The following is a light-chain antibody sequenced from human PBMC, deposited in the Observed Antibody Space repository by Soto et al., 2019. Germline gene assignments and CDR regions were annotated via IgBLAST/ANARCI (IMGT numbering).Light chain of an antibody. J-gene: IGLJ2*01. CDR2: DVS. V-gene: IGLV2-14*03. CDR3: SSYTSSSTLV. Sequence: QSALTQPASVSGSPGQSIAISCTGTSSDVGAYNYVSWYQYHPGKAPKLIIYDVSDRPSGVSDRFSGSKSGNTASLTISGLQAEDESDYYCSSYTSSSTLVFGGGTKLTVL. CDR1: SSDVGAYNY.